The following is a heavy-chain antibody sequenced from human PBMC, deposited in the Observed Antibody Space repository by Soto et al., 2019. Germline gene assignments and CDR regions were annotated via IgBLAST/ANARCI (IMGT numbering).Heavy chain of an antibody. CDR2: IYSGGST. CDR3: ATRLGVVPAAIYYGMDV. D-gene: IGHD2-2*01. J-gene: IGHJ6*02. CDR1: GFTVSSNY. V-gene: IGHV3-53*02. Sequence: EVQLVETGGGLIQPGGSPRLSCAASGFTVSSNYMSWVRQAPGKGLEWVSVIYSGGSTYYADSVKGRFTISRDNSKNTLYLQMNSLRAEDTAVYYCATRLGVVPAAIYYGMDVWGQGTTVTVSS.